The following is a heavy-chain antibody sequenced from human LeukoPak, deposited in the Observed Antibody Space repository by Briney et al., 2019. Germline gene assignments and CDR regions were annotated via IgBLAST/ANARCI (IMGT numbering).Heavy chain of an antibody. CDR2: NNPNSGGT. J-gene: IGHJ4*02. CDR3: ARPVRRSSWYGEYYFDY. Sequence: ASVKVSCKASVYTFTGYYMHWVRQAPGQGLEWMGWNNPNSGGTNYAQKFQGRVTMTRDTSISTAYMELSRLRSDDTAVYYCARPVRRSSWYGEYYFDYWGQGTLVTVSS. V-gene: IGHV1-2*02. D-gene: IGHD6-13*01. CDR1: VYTFTGYY.